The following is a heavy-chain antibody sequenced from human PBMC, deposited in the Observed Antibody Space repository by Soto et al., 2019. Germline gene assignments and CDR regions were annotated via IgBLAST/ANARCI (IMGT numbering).Heavy chain of an antibody. V-gene: IGHV3-74*01. CDR2: TDSDGTFT. D-gene: IGHD1-26*01. Sequence: PVGSLRLSWVASGFTCSTYWMRWVRQTTGEGLVWVSHTDSDGTFTTYADSVKGRFTISRDNAKSTLYLQMNSLRAEDTGVYYCVRDDFGLGLDYWGLGTLVTVS. CDR1: GFTCSTYW. CDR3: VRDDFGLGLDY. J-gene: IGHJ4*02.